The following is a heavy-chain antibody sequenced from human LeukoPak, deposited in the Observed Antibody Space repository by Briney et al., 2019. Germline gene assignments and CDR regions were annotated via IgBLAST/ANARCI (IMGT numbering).Heavy chain of an antibody. D-gene: IGHD6-19*01. CDR1: GFTFSSFA. J-gene: IGHJ4*02. CDR3: AKSSESGWYYFDY. CDR2: VRYDGSNK. Sequence: PGGSLRLSCAASGFTFSSFAMHRVRQAPGKGLEWVGVVRYDGSNKYYADSVKGRFTISRDNSKNTLYLQMTSLRPEDTAVYFCAKSSESGWYYFDYWGQGTLVTVSS. V-gene: IGHV3-30*02.